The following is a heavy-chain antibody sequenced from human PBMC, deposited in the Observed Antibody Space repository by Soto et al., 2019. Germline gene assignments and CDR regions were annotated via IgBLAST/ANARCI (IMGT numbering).Heavy chain of an antibody. CDR1: GGSISSDGYY. V-gene: IGHV4-31*03. CDR2: IYHTGST. Sequence: QVPLQESGPGLVKPSQTLSLTCTVSGGSISSDGYYWTWVRQHPGKGLEWIGYIYHTGSTYYKPSLKSRVTISVDTHKNQFSLKLNSVTPADTAVYYCARGDGFNYDYWGQGTLVTVSS. J-gene: IGHJ4*02. CDR3: ARGDGFNYDY. D-gene: IGHD5-12*01.